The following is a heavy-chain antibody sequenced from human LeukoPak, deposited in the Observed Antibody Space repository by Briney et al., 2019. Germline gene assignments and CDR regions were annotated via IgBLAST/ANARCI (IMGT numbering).Heavy chain of an antibody. CDR1: GGSFSGYY. Sequence: SETLSLTCAVYGGSFSGYYWSWIRQPPGKGLEWIGEINHSGSTNYNPSLKSRVTISVDKSKNQFSLKLSSVTAADTAVYYCARGGSGWFRPYDAFDIWGQGTMVTVSS. V-gene: IGHV4-34*01. J-gene: IGHJ3*02. D-gene: IGHD6-19*01. CDR2: INHSGST. CDR3: ARGGSGWFRPYDAFDI.